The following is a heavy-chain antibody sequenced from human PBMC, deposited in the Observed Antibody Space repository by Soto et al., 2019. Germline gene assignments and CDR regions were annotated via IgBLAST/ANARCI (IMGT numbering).Heavy chain of an antibody. CDR2: IYYSERA. CDR1: GVSIRSGGNY. J-gene: IGHJ4*02. Sequence: QVQLQESGPGLVKPSQTLSLTCTVSGVSIRSGGNYWSWIRQHPGKGLEWIGYIYYSERAYYNPSLKSRVTISVDTSKSHFARKLTSVTAADTAIYHCARSLTIVPGAFDYWGQGTLVTVSS. D-gene: IGHD1-26*01. V-gene: IGHV4-31*03. CDR3: ARSLTIVPGAFDY.